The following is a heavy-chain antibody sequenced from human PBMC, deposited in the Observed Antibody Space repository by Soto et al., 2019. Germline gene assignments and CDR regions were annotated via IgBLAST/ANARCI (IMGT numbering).Heavy chain of an antibody. CDR2: LYSAGNA. D-gene: IGHD2-15*01. Sequence: GGSLRLSCAASGFTVSDNYMTWVRQAPGKGLEWVSVLYSAGNAYYADSVQGRFTISRDDSKNTLYVQMNSLTAEDTAIYYCAKCGASNTCIPPGFDPWGQGTLVTVSS. CDR1: GFTVSDNY. V-gene: IGHV3-53*01. J-gene: IGHJ5*02. CDR3: AKCGASNTCIPPGFDP.